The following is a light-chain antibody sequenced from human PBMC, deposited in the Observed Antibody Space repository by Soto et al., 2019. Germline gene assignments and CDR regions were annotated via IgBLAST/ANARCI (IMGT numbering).Light chain of an antibody. CDR1: QSVSNNF. J-gene: IGKJ4*01. V-gene: IGKV3-20*01. CDR2: HAS. CDR3: HQYASAPLT. Sequence: EIVLTQSPGTLSLSPGERAALSCRASQSVSNNFLGWYQQKPGQSPSLLIYHASNRATGIPDRFSGTASGTDFTLTISRLEPEDFGVYYCHQYASAPLTFGGGTKVEIK.